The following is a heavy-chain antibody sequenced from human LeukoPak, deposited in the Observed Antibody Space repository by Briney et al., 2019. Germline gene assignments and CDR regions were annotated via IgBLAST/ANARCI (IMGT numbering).Heavy chain of an antibody. D-gene: IGHD4-17*01. Sequence: SETLSLTCTVSGGSVSSGSYYWSWIRQPPGKGLEWIGYIYYSGSTNYNPSLKSRVTISVDASKNQFSLKLSSVTAADTAVYYCARDSTPRVTSLLGQDYYGLDVGGQGTTVTVSS. CDR1: GGSVSSGSYY. V-gene: IGHV4-61*01. CDR3: ARDSTPRVTSLLGQDYYGLDV. CDR2: IYYSGST. J-gene: IGHJ6*02.